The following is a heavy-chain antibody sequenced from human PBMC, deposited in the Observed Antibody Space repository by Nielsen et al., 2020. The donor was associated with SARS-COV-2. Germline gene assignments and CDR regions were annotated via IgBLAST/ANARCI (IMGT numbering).Heavy chain of an antibody. CDR2: VSHSGSI. Sequence: SEILSLTSAVSGGSVSSNDWWTWVRQSPGEGLEWIGEVSHSGSINYNPSLKSGVTLSMDKSKRQFSLRLTSVSAADTAVYFCARGDLVVVPSPILGLGPFFYYFYLDVWGKGTTVIVSS. CDR3: ARGDLVVVPSPILGLGPFFYYFYLDV. D-gene: IGHD2-2*01. V-gene: IGHV4-4*02. J-gene: IGHJ6*03. CDR1: GGSVSSNDW.